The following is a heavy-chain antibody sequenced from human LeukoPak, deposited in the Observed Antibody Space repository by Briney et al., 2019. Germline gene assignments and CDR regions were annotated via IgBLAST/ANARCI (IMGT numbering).Heavy chain of an antibody. CDR2: ISYDGSNK. CDR3: ARASYRGGYSY. D-gene: IGHD3-22*01. V-gene: IGHV3-30-3*01. J-gene: IGHJ4*02. Sequence: TGGSLRLSCAASGFTFSSYAMHWVRQAPGKGLEWVAVISYDGSNKYYADSVKGRFTISRDNSKNTLYLQMNSLRAEDTAVYYCARASYRGGYSYWGQGTLVTVSS. CDR1: GFTFSSYA.